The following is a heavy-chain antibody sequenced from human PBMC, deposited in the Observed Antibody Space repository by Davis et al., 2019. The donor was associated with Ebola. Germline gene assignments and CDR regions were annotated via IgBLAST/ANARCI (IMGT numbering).Heavy chain of an antibody. D-gene: IGHD1-1*01. CDR2: IVVGSGNT. J-gene: IGHJ5*02. V-gene: IGHV1-58*02. CDR1: GFTFTSPA. Sequence: SVKVSCKASGFTFTSPAMQWVRQARGQRLEWIGWIVVGSGNTNYAQKFQERVTITRDMSTSTAYMELSSLRSEDTAVYYCARQWAEVQYTWFDPWGQGTLVTVSS. CDR3: ARQWAEVQYTWFDP.